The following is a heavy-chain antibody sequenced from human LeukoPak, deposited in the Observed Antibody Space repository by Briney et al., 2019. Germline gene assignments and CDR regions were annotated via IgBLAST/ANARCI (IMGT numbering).Heavy chain of an antibody. Sequence: GGSLGLSCAASGFTFSSYGMHWVRQAPGKGLEWVAVISYDGSNKYYADSVKGRFTISRDNSKNTLYLQMNSLRAEDTAVYYCAKNYLPDYYGSGSYYNAAMDVWGQGTTVTVSS. CDR3: AKNYLPDYYGSGSYYNAAMDV. J-gene: IGHJ6*02. D-gene: IGHD3-10*01. CDR2: ISYDGSNK. V-gene: IGHV3-30*18. CDR1: GFTFSSYG.